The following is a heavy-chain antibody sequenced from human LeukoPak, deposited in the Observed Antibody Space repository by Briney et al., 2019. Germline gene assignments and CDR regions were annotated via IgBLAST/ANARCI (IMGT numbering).Heavy chain of an antibody. Sequence: PGGSLRLSCAASGFTFSSYGMHWVRQAPGKGLEWVAVISYDGSNKYYADSVKGRFTISRDNSKNTLYLQMNSLRAEDTAVYYCAKDRGGYSWDYWGQGTLVTVSS. D-gene: IGHD5-18*01. J-gene: IGHJ4*02. CDR3: AKDRGGYSWDY. CDR2: ISYDGSNK. CDR1: GFTFSSYG. V-gene: IGHV3-30*18.